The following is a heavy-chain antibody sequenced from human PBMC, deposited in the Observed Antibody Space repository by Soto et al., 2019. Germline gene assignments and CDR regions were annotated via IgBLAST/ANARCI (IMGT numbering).Heavy chain of an antibody. CDR2: IHRAGST. CDR3: ARVDGATSG. D-gene: IGHD2-15*01. J-gene: IGHJ4*02. V-gene: IGHV3-66*01. Sequence: EVQLVESGGGLVQPGGSLRLSCAASGFSVSNNYLIWVRQAPGKGLEWVSVIHRAGSTYYADSVKGRFTISRDNSKNTVYLQMNTLGANDAAVYYCARVDGATSGWGQGTLVTVSS. CDR1: GFSVSNNY.